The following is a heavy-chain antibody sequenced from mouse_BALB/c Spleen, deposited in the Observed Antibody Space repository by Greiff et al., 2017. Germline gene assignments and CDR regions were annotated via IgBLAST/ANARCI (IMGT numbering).Heavy chain of an antibody. D-gene: IGHD2-14*01. J-gene: IGHJ4*01. Sequence: EVQLVESGGGLVKPGGSLKLSCAASGFTFSDYYMYWVRQTPEKRLEWVATISDGGSYTYYPDSVKGRFTISRDNAKNNLYLQMSSLKSEDTAMYYCAREAVRRRGYAMDYWGQGTSVTVSS. CDR1: GFTFSDYY. CDR2: ISDGGSYT. V-gene: IGHV5-4*02. CDR3: AREAVRRRGYAMDY.